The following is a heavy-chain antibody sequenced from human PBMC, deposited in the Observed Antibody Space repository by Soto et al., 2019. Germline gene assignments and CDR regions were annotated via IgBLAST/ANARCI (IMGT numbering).Heavy chain of an antibody. CDR1: GFTFSSYA. Sequence: GGSLRLSCAASGFTFSSYAMHWVRQAPGKGLEYVSAISNNGGSTYYANSMKGRFTISRDNSKNTLYLQMNSLRAEDTAVYYCARGDSSSWYYYSYGMDVWGQGTTVTV. CDR2: ISNNGGST. CDR3: ARGDSSSWYYYSYGMDV. V-gene: IGHV3-64*01. D-gene: IGHD6-13*01. J-gene: IGHJ6*02.